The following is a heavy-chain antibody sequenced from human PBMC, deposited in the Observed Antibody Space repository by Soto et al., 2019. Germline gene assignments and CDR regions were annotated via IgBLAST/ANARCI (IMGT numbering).Heavy chain of an antibody. J-gene: IGHJ6*02. D-gene: IGHD1-7*01. CDR2: INPNSGGT. CDR3: ARKLELRGSYYYCYDMDV. V-gene: IGHV1-2*02. Sequence: ASVKVSCKASGYTFTDYYMHWVRQAPGQGREWMGWINPNSGGTNYAQKFQGRGTMTRETSISTAYMELSRLRSDDTAVYYCARKLELRGSYYYCYDMDVWGQGTTVTVSS. CDR1: GYTFTDYY.